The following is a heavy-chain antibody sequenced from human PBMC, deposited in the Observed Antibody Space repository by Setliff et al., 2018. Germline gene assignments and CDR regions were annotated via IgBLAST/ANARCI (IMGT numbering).Heavy chain of an antibody. J-gene: IGHJ4*02. V-gene: IGHV4-34*01. CDR3: ARGRNIAARLLDS. D-gene: IGHD6-6*01. CDR2: INHRGST. CDR1: GGTFSDYH. Sequence: PSETLSLTCAAYGGTFSDYHWTWICQSPEKGLEWIGEINHRGSTNYNPSLKSRVTIPIDTSKDQFSLKLISMTAADTAVYYCARGRNIAARLLDSWGQGTLVTVSS.